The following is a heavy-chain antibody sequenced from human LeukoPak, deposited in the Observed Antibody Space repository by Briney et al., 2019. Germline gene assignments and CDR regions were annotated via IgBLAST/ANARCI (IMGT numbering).Heavy chain of an antibody. CDR2: IYYSGST. Sequence: PSETLSLTCTVSGGSISSYYWSWIRQPPGKGLEWIGYIYYSGSTNYNPSLKSRVTISVDTSKNQFSLELSSVTAADTAVYYCARHVTGPYCGGDCYSDAFDIWGQGTMVTVSS. V-gene: IGHV4-59*08. J-gene: IGHJ3*02. D-gene: IGHD2-21*02. CDR3: ARHVTGPYCGGDCYSDAFDI. CDR1: GGSISSYY.